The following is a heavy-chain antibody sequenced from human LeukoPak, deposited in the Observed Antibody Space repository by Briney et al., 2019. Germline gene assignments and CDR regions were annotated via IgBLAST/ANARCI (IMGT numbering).Heavy chain of an antibody. CDR1: GYTFTSYA. Sequence: ASVKVSCKASGYTFTSYAMNWVRQAPGQGLEWMGWINTNTGNPTYAQGFTGRFVFSLDTSVSTAYLQISSLKAEDTAVYYCARNMGQAAAGVYYYYYSMDVWGQGTTVTVSS. D-gene: IGHD6-13*01. J-gene: IGHJ6*02. V-gene: IGHV7-4-1*02. CDR3: ARNMGQAAAGVYYYYYSMDV. CDR2: INTNTGNP.